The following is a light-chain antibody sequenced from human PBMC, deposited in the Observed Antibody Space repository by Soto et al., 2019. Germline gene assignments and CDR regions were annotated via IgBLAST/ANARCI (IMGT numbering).Light chain of an antibody. CDR2: DAA. CDR3: QHYNSYSQA. Sequence: DIQMTQSPSTLSASVGDRVTITCRASQRISSWLAWYQQKPGKAPKLLIADAANSESGVPSRLSGSGSGTEFPLTISSLQPDDLATYYCQHYNSYSQAFGQGTTVEIK. J-gene: IGKJ1*01. CDR1: QRISSW. V-gene: IGKV1-5*01.